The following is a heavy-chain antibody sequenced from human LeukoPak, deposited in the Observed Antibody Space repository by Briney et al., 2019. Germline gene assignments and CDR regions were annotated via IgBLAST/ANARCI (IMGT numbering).Heavy chain of an antibody. Sequence: PGGSLRLSCAASGFTFSSNYMSWVRQAPGKGLEWVSVIYSGGSTYYADSVKGRFTISRDNSKNTLYLQMNSLRAEDTAVYYCARDQAKYCTGGSCYPEGAFDIWGQGTMVTASS. J-gene: IGHJ3*02. CDR1: GFTFSSNY. D-gene: IGHD2-15*01. CDR2: IYSGGST. CDR3: ARDQAKYCTGGSCYPEGAFDI. V-gene: IGHV3-53*01.